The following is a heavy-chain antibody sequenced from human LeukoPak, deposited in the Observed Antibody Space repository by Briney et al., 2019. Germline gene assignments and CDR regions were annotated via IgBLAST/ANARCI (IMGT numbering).Heavy chain of an antibody. Sequence: SETLSLTCAVSGYSVSSGYYWGWIRQPPGKGLEWIGSIYHSGSTYYNPSLKSRVTISVDTSKNQFSLKLSSVTAADTAVYYCARLSSSSSDYWGQGTLVTVSS. CDR3: ARLSSSSSDY. CDR2: IYHSGST. J-gene: IGHJ4*02. CDR1: GYSVSSGYY. D-gene: IGHD6-6*01. V-gene: IGHV4-38-2*01.